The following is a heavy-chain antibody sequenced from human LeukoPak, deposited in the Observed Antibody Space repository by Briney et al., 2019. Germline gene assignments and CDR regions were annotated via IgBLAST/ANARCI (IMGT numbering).Heavy chain of an antibody. CDR1: GFTFSTYA. D-gene: IGHD3-16*01. CDR2: NKYDGTTR. CDR3: ARSDYFHN. J-gene: IGHJ3*02. V-gene: IGHV3-74*01. Sequence: GGSLRLSCAASGFTFSTYAMAWVRQAPGEGLMWVSQNKYDGTTRNYADSVRGRFTISRDNAKNTLYLHMNDLRAEDTAVYYCARSDYFHNWGQGTMVVVST.